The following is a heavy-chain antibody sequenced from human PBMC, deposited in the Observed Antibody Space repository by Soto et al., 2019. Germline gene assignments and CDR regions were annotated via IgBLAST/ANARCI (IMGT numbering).Heavy chain of an antibody. V-gene: IGHV1-69*06. CDR1: GGTFSSYA. CDR2: IIPIFGTA. J-gene: IGHJ5*02. D-gene: IGHD4-4*01. CDR3: ARDREYTVTSHCGRHNWFDT. Sequence: SVKVSCKASGGTFSSYAISWVRQAPGQGLEWMGGIIPIFGTANYAQKFQGRVTITADKSTSTAYMELSSLRSEDTAVYYCARDREYTVTSHCGRHNWFDTWGQGTLVTVSS.